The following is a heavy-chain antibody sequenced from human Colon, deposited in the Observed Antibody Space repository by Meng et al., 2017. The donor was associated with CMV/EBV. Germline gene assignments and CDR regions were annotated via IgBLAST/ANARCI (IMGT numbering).Heavy chain of an antibody. V-gene: IGHV3-30*02. Sequence: GGSLRLSCVASGFPISSFGMHWVRQAPGRGLEWMAYIRHDGNTKYYADSLKGRFTVSRDNSKNTLYLQMDSLRVDDTAVYYCAKEGVEIEPFFDYWGQGTLVTVSS. D-gene: IGHD1-1*01. CDR3: AKEGVEIEPFFDY. CDR1: GFPISSFG. J-gene: IGHJ4*02. CDR2: IRHDGNTK.